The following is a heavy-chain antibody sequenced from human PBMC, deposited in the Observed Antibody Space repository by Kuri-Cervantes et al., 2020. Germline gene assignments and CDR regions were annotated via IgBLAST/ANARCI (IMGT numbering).Heavy chain of an antibody. CDR3: AKDFPPYYDFWSGYLQPTYYYYGMDV. CDR2: ISYDGSNK. V-gene: IGHV3-30*18. CDR1: GFTFGDYW. D-gene: IGHD3-3*01. J-gene: IGHJ6*02. Sequence: GGSLRLSCAASGFTFGDYWMHWVRQVPGKGLEWVAVISYDGSNKYYADSVKGRFTISRDNSKNTLYLQMNSLRAEDTAVYYCAKDFPPYYDFWSGYLQPTYYYYGMDVWGQGTTVTVSS.